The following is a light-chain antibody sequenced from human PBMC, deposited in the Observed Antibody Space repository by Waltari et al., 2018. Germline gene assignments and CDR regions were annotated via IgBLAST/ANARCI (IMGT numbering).Light chain of an antibody. CDR3: HSYDRSLTAL. CDR2: GSK. J-gene: IGLJ2*01. CDR1: VSSLGIRHH. Sequence: QSLLTQPPSVSGAPGQRVIVSCNGHVSSLGIRHHVHWYQQLPGRAPSLLIYGSKNRPLGVPDRFSGSKSGTSASLTITGLQPEDEGDYYCHSYDRSLTALFGGGTKVTVL. V-gene: IGLV1-40*01.